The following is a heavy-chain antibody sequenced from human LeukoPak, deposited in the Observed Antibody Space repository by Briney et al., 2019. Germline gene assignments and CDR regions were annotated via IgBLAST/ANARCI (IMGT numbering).Heavy chain of an antibody. J-gene: IGHJ4*02. CDR3: ARRSGPTSGYFDY. V-gene: IGHV3-23*01. Sequence: PGGSLRLSCAASGFTFSSYAMSWVRQAPGKGLEWVSTIVGSGDSTYYADSVRGRFTISRDNSKNTLYLQMNSLRAEDTAVYYCARRSGPTSGYFDYWGQGTLVTVSS. D-gene: IGHD3-3*01. CDR1: GFTFSSYA. CDR2: IVGSGDST.